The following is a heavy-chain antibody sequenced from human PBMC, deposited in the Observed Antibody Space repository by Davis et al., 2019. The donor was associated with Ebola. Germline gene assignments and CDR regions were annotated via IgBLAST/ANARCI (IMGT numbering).Heavy chain of an antibody. Sequence: GESLKISCAASGFTFSSYWMSWVRQAPGKGLEWVANIKQDGSEKYYVDSVKGRFTISRDNAKNSLYLQMNSLRAEDTAVYYCARDLTTVNYYYYYGMDVWGQGTTVTVSS. CDR2: IKQDGSEK. J-gene: IGHJ6*02. CDR3: ARDLTTVNYYYYYGMDV. CDR1: GFTFSSYW. V-gene: IGHV3-7*01. D-gene: IGHD4-11*01.